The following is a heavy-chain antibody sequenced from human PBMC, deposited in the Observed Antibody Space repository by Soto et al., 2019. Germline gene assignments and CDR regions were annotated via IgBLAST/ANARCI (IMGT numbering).Heavy chain of an antibody. J-gene: IGHJ3*02. Sequence: QVQLQESGPGLVKPSETLSLTCTVSGGSISSYYWSWIRQPAGKGLEWIGRIYTSGSTNYNPSLKSRGTMSVDTSKDQFSLEVGLGTRADTGGGFWGGGSPFVRGVFLRGGAFCIVGQGTMVTVSS. CDR1: GGSISSYY. CDR2: IYTSGST. D-gene: IGHD3-10*02. V-gene: IGHV4-4*07. CDR3: GGGSPFVRGVFLRGGAFCI.